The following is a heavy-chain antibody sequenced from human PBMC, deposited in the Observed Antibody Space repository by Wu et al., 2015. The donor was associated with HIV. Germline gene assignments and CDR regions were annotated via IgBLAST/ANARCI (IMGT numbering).Heavy chain of an antibody. CDR1: GYTFTVYY. Sequence: QVQLVQSGAEVKMPGASVKVSCKASGYTFTVYYIHWVRQAPGQGLEWLGWISPNSGDTDYAQNFQGRVTMTRDTSISTAYMELSRLRSDDTAVYYCARWLPXWNNYYPSYYFDYWGQGRPGHRLL. J-gene: IGHJ4*02. CDR2: ISPNSGDT. CDR3: ARWLPXWNNYYPSYYFDY. D-gene: IGHD3-10*01. V-gene: IGHV1-2*02.